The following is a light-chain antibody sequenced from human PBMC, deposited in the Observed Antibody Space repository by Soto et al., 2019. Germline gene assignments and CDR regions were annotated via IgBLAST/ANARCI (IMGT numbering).Light chain of an antibody. J-gene: IGKJ4*01. CDR3: QQYNNWPPST. V-gene: IGKV3-15*01. CDR1: QSVSSN. Sequence: EIVMTQSPATLSVSPGERATLSCRSSQSVSSNLAWYQQKPGQAPRLLIYGASTRATGIPARFSGSGSGTEFTITISSLQSEDFAVYYCQQYNNWPPSTVGGGTKVEIK. CDR2: GAS.